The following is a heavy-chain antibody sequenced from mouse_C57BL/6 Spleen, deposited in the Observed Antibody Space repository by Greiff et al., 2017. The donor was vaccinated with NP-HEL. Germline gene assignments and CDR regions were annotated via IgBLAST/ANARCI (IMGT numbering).Heavy chain of an antibody. Sequence: VKLMESGPGLVQPSQSLSITCTVSGFSLTSYGVHWVRQSPGKGLEWLGVIWRGGSTDYNAAFMSRLSITKDNSKCQVFFKMNSLQADDPTIYYCPPPLSSDSHYYAMDSCCQGTSVTVSS. CDR1: GFSLTSYG. V-gene: IGHV2-5*01. D-gene: IGHD3-2*02. CDR3: PPPLSSDSHYYAMDS. CDR2: IWRGGST. J-gene: IGHJ4*01.